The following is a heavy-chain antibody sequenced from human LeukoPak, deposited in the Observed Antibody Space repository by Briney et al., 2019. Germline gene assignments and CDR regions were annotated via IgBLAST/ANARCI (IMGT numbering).Heavy chain of an antibody. CDR2: FYTSGST. J-gene: IGHJ4*02. Sequence: SETLSLTCTVSGGSISNYYWNWIRQPAGKGLEWIGRFYTSGSTSYDPSLKSRVTMSSDTSKNQFSLKLSSVTAADTAVYYCARDKQPGDNWGQGTLVTVSS. CDR3: ARDKQPGDN. D-gene: IGHD5-18*01. V-gene: IGHV4-4*07. CDR1: GGSISNYY.